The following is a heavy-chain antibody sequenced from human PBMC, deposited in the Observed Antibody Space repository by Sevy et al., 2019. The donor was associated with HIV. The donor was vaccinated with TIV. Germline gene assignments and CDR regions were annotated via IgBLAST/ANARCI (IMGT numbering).Heavy chain of an antibody. D-gene: IGHD3-22*01. CDR2: IYNSGRT. CDR3: ARSLTLYDSSGYQMGFDY. Sequence: SETLSLTCTVSGGSFSGFYWSWIRQPPGKGLEWIGYIYNSGRTNYNPSLKSRVTISVDTSKNQFSLKLNSVTAAETAVYYCARSLTLYDSSGYQMGFDYWGQGTLVTVSS. V-gene: IGHV4-59*01. J-gene: IGHJ4*02. CDR1: GGSFSGFY.